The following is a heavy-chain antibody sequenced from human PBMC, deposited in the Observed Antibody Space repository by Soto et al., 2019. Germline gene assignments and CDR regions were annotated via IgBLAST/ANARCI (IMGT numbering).Heavy chain of an antibody. J-gene: IGHJ4*02. CDR2: INSGGITI. CDR1: GFSFENYE. CDR3: VREEMSGYVDH. Sequence: EVQLVESGGGLVQPGGSLRLSCAASGFSFENYEMNWVRQAPGKGLEWISYINSGGITIYYADSVEGRFTISRDNTKSSLYLQMNSLRAEDTAVYYCVREEMSGYVDHWGQGTLVTVSS. D-gene: IGHD3-3*01. V-gene: IGHV3-48*03.